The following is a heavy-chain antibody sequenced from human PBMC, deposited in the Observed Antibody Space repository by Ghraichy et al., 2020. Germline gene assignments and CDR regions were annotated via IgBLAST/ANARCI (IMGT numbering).Heavy chain of an antibody. V-gene: IGHV3-30*18. D-gene: IGHD6-13*01. CDR1: GFTFSKYG. J-gene: IGHJ4*02. CDR2: LSYDGSNK. CDR3: AKDHSSSWTFFES. Sequence: GGSLRLSCAASGFTFSKYGMHWVRQAPVKGLEWVARLSYDGSNKYYRDSVKGRFTISRDNSKNTLYLEMNSLRAEDTAVYYCAKDHSSSWTFFESWGQGTLVTVSS.